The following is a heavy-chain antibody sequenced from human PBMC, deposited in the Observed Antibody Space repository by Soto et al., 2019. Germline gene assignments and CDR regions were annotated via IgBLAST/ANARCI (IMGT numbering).Heavy chain of an antibody. Sequence: VQVLESGGSLVQPGGSLRLSCAASGFTLTTYAMTWVRQPPGKGLEWVSSMNRAGTSTSHADSVKGRFTTSRDNSKNTMYLEMNSLRAEDTAVYYCARGGADHYLYGMDVWGQGTTVIVSS. V-gene: IGHV3-23*01. D-gene: IGHD3-10*01. CDR2: MNRAGTST. CDR1: GFTLTTYA. CDR3: ARGGADHYLYGMDV. J-gene: IGHJ6*02.